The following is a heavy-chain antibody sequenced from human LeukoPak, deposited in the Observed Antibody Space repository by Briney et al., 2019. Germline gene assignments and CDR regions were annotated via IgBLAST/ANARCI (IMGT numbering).Heavy chain of an antibody. CDR2: IRYDGSNK. Sequence: GGSLRLSCAASGFTFSSYGMHWVRQAPGKGLEWVAFIRYDGSNKYYADSVKGRFTISRDNSKNTLYLQMNSLRAEDTAVYYCAKRGIYSSRSDYWGQGTLVTVSS. V-gene: IGHV3-30*02. D-gene: IGHD6-13*01. CDR1: GFTFSSYG. CDR3: AKRGIYSSRSDY. J-gene: IGHJ4*02.